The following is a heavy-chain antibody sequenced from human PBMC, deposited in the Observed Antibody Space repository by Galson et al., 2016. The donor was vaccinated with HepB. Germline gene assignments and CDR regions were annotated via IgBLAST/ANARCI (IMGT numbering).Heavy chain of an antibody. J-gene: IGHJ5*02. CDR3: SRGSFTIFGVTPNWFDP. D-gene: IGHD3-3*01. V-gene: IGHV3-33*01. CDR2: ILYDGSKK. CDR1: GFTFSRYG. Sequence: SLRLSCAASGFTFSRYGMHWVRQAPGKGLEWVAVILYDGSKKYYADSVKGRFTISRDNSKNTLYLQMNSLRAEDTAVYYWSRGSFTIFGVTPNWFDPWGQGTLVTVSS.